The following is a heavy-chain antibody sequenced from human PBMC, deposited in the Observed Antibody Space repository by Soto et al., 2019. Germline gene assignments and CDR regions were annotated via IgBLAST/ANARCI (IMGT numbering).Heavy chain of an antibody. CDR2: ISSSGSTI. D-gene: IGHD1-7*01. J-gene: IGHJ4*02. Sequence: GGSLRLSCAASGFTFSDYYMSWIRQAPGKGLEWVSYISSSGSTIYYADSVKGQFTISRDNAKNSLYLQMNSLRAEDTAVYYCARGRITGTTIPIFDYWGQGTLVTVSS. CDR1: GFTFSDYY. CDR3: ARGRITGTTIPIFDY. V-gene: IGHV3-11*01.